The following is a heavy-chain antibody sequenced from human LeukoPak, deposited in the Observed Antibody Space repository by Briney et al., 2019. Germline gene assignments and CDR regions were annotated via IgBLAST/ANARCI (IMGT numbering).Heavy chain of an antibody. D-gene: IGHD2-15*01. Sequence: ASVKVSCKASGYTFTGYYMHWVRQAPGQGLEWMGWINPNSGGTNYAQKFQGRVTMTRDTSISTAYMELSRLRSDDTAVYYCARAADIVVVVAARRGYYFDYWGQGTLVTVSS. V-gene: IGHV1-2*02. CDR3: ARAADIVVVVAARRGYYFDY. J-gene: IGHJ4*02. CDR2: INPNSGGT. CDR1: GYTFTGYY.